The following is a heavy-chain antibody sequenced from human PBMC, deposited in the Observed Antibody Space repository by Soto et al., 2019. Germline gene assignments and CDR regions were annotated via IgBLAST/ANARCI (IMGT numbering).Heavy chain of an antibody. Sequence: QITLKESGPTLVKPTQTLTLTCTFTGFSLSTSGVGVGWIRQPPGKALEWLALIYWDDDKRYSPSLESRLTITKDNSKNQLVLTMSNMDPVDTATYFCAHSLGFCCGGGTYFYDHWGQGTLVTVSS. CDR1: GFSLSTSGVG. D-gene: IGHD2-15*01. CDR3: AHSLGFCCGGGTYFYDH. J-gene: IGHJ4*02. V-gene: IGHV2-5*02. CDR2: IYWDDDK.